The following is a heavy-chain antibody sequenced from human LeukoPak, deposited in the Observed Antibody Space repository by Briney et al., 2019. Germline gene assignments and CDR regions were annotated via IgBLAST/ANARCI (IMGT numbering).Heavy chain of an antibody. CDR1: AFTFSSYG. D-gene: IGHD2-8*01. Sequence: TGGSLRLSCAASAFTFSSYGMHWVRQAPGKGLEWVAYIQYDRTNEQYAHSVKGRFRISRDNSNNILYLQMNSRRTEDTAVYYCAKDRCSNGIGCYYYYMEVWGKGTTVTISS. CDR2: IQYDRTNE. J-gene: IGHJ6*03. V-gene: IGHV3-30*02. CDR3: AKDRCSNGIGCYYYYMEV.